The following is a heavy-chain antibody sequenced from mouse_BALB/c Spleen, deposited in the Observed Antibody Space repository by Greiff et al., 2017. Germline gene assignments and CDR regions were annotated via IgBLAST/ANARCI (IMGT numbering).Heavy chain of an antibody. CDR1: GFNIKDYY. J-gene: IGHJ3*01. CDR3: TPPYGNYGFAY. Sequence: EVQLQQSGAELVRSGASVKLSCTASGFNIKDYYMHWVKQRPEQGLEWIGWIDPENCDTEYAPTFQGKATMTADTSSNTAYLQLSSLTSEDTAVYYCTPPYGNYGFAYWGQGTLVTVSA. CDR2: IDPENCDT. V-gene: IGHV14-4*02. D-gene: IGHD2-1*01.